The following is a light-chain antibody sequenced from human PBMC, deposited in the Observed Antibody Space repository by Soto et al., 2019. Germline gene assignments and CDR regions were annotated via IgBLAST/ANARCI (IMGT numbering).Light chain of an antibody. V-gene: IGKV3-11*01. Sequence: EIVLTQSPATLSLSPGERATLSCRASQSVSSYLAWYQQKPGQAPRLLIYDASNRATGIPARFSGSGSGTDFTLTISSLEPEDFALYYCQQRSNWALAFGPGTKVDIK. J-gene: IGKJ3*01. CDR2: DAS. CDR3: QQRSNWALA. CDR1: QSVSSY.